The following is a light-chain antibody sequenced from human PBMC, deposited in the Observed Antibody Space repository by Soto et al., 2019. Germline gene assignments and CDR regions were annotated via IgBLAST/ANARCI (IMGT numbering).Light chain of an antibody. CDR3: SSYTGSSTSVI. CDR1: SSDVGTYNY. CDR2: DVS. J-gene: IGLJ2*01. Sequence: QSALTQPASVSGSPGQSITISCTGTSSDVGTYNYVSWYQQHPGKAPKVMIYDVSNRPSGVFNRFSGSKSGNTASLTISGLQAEDDADYYCSSYTGSSTSVIFGGGTKLTVL. V-gene: IGLV2-14*03.